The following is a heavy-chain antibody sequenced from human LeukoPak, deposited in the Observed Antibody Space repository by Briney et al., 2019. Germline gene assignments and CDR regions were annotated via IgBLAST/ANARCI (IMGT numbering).Heavy chain of an antibody. CDR1: GGSIRSDY. Sequence: PSETLSLTCTGSGGSIRSDYWSWIRQPPGKKLEGVGYLSDTGSTNYNPSLKSRVTISRDTSKNQFSLKLSSVTAADTAVYYCARVGYSSIWYGPTCFDYWGQGSLVTVSS. CDR3: ARVGYSSIWYGPTCFDY. CDR2: LSDTGST. J-gene: IGHJ4*02. D-gene: IGHD6-13*01. V-gene: IGHV4-59*01.